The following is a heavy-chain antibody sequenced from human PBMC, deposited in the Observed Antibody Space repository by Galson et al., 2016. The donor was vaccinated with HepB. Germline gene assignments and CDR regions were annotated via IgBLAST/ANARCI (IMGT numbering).Heavy chain of an antibody. Sequence: QSGAEVTKPGESLKISCKGSGYTFTSHWIGWVRQMPGKGLEWMGIIYPADSDTRYSPSFQGQVTISADKSLNTAYLQWSSLKASDTAMYYCARHRNLVECGGECYRDGLDVWGQGTTVTVSS. CDR2: IYPADSDT. D-gene: IGHD2-21*01. V-gene: IGHV5-51*01. CDR1: GYTFTSHW. J-gene: IGHJ6*02. CDR3: ARHRNLVECGGECYRDGLDV.